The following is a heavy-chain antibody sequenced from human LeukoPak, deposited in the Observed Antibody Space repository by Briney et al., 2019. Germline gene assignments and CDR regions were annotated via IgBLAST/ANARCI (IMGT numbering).Heavy chain of an antibody. V-gene: IGHV3-74*01. CDR2: MKGDGSST. D-gene: IGHD7-27*01. Sequence: GGSLRLSCAASGFGFSDYYMYWIRQDPGKGLVWVSGMKGDGSSTTYADSVKGRFTISRDNAKNTVYLQMNSLRAEDTGVYYCARDLRAPPGYWGQGTLVTVSS. J-gene: IGHJ4*02. CDR1: GFGFSDYY. CDR3: ARDLRAPPGY.